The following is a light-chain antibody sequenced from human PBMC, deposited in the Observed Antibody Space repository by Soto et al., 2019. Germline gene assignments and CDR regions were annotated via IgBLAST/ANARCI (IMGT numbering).Light chain of an antibody. J-gene: IGKJ5*01. CDR1: QSVSSD. Sequence: EIVMTQSPSTLSVSPGERATLSCRASQSVSSDLALYQHKPGQAPRLLIYGASTRATGIPARFSGRGSGTEFTLTISSLQSVDFAVYYCQQRSNWPPITFGHGTRLEIK. CDR3: QQRSNWPPIT. CDR2: GAS. V-gene: IGKV3-15*01.